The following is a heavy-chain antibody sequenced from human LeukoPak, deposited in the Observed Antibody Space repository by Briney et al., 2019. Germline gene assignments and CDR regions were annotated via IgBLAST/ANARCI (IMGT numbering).Heavy chain of an antibody. CDR2: VSYDGRAT. CDR3: ARGSEDCFDY. Sequence: GRSLRLSCAASGFGFSSYGMHWVRQGPGKGLEWVAVVSYDGRATYYADSVMGRFTISRDNSKNTLYLQMNSLRAEDTAVYYCARGSEDCFDYWGQGTLVTVSS. V-gene: IGHV3-30*03. CDR1: GFGFSSYG. J-gene: IGHJ4*02.